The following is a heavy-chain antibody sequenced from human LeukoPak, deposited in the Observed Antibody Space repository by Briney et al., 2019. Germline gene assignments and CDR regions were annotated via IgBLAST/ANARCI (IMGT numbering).Heavy chain of an antibody. CDR3: ARGDYYYGSGSYRGYYYYYYYMDV. CDR1: GGSISSCY. J-gene: IGHJ6*03. CDR2: IYTSGST. V-gene: IGHV4-4*09. Sequence: SETLSLTCTVSGGSISSCYWSWIRQPPGKGLEWIGYIYTSGSTNYNPSLKSRVTISVDTSKNQFSLKLSSVTAADTAVYYCARGDYYYGSGSYRGYYYYYYYMDVWGKGTTVTVSS. D-gene: IGHD3-10*01.